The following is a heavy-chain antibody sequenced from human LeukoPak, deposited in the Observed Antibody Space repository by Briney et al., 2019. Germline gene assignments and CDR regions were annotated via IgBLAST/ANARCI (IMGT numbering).Heavy chain of an antibody. D-gene: IGHD2-2*01. Sequence: ASVKVSFKPSVYTFTGYFMHWVRQAPGQGLEWMGWINPNSGDTKYAQRLQGRVTMTRDTSISTAYMELSRLRSDDTAFYYCARDYCSTTSCFDFWGQGTLVTVSS. CDR1: VYTFTGYF. J-gene: IGHJ4*02. CDR2: INPNSGDT. CDR3: ARDYCSTTSCFDF. V-gene: IGHV1-2*02.